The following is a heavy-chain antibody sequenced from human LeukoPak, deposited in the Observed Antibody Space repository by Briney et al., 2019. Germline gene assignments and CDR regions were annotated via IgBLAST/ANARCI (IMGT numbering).Heavy chain of an antibody. V-gene: IGHV3-7*03. CDR2: IKQVGSEK. D-gene: IGHD3-3*01. J-gene: IGHJ6*02. CDR3: AREDYDFWSGYYYYGMDV. CDR1: GFTVSSDG. Sequence: GGSLRLSCAASGFTVSSDGMSWVRQAPGKGLEWVANIKQVGSEKYYVDSVKGRFTISRDNAKNPLYLQMNSLRAEDTAVYYCAREDYDFWSGYYYYGMDVWGQGTTVTVSS.